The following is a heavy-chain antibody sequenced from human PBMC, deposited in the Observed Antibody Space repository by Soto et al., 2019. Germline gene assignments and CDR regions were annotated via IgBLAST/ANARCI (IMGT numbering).Heavy chain of an antibody. D-gene: IGHD3-3*02. J-gene: IGHJ6*02. CDR1: GYSFTTYW. V-gene: IGHV5-51*01. CDR3: ARPVPPPKLGYYYGMDV. Sequence: EVQLVQSGAEVKKPGESLKISCKGSGYSFTTYWIGWVRQMPGKGLEWMGIIYPGDSDTRYSPSFQGQVTISADKSISTAYLQWSSLKASDTAMYYCARPVPPPKLGYYYGMDVWGQGTTVTVSS. CDR2: IYPGDSDT.